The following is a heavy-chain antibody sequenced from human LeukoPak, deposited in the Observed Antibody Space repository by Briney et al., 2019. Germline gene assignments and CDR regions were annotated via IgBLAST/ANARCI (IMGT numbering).Heavy chain of an antibody. CDR3: ARDLRGYSYIPEY. J-gene: IGHJ4*02. Sequence: GGSLRLSRAASGFTFSSYSMNWVRQAPGKGLEWVSSISSSSSYIYYADSVKGRFTISRDNAKNSLYLQMNSLRAEDTAVYYCARDLRGYSYIPEYWGQGTLVTVSS. CDR1: GFTFSSYS. D-gene: IGHD5-18*01. V-gene: IGHV3-21*01. CDR2: ISSSSSYI.